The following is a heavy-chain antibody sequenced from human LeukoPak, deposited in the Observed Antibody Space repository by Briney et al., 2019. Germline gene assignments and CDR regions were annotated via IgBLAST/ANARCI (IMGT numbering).Heavy chain of an antibody. D-gene: IGHD3-10*02. CDR1: GFTLSTYT. V-gene: IGHV3-21*01. CDR3: ARDLHYYVAMDV. J-gene: IGHJ6*02. Sequence: GGSLRLSCVASGFTLSTYTMNWVRQVPGKGLEWVSSISISSGYIAYADSLKGRFTVSRDNAKNSLFLQMSGLRAEDTAVYYCARDLHYYVAMDVWGQGTTVTVSS. CDR2: ISISSGYI.